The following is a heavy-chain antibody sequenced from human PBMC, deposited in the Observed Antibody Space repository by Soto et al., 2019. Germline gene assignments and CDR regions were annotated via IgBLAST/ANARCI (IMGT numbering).Heavy chain of an antibody. CDR3: AKDSPGIKIFGVVTPLDX. CDR1: GVTFSSYA. J-gene: IGHJ4*02. V-gene: IGHV3-23*01. D-gene: IGHD3-3*01. Sequence: PGGSLGLSGAASGVTFSSYAMSWVRQAPGTGLEWVSAISGSGGSTYYADSVKGRFTISRDNSKNTLYLQMNSLRAEDTAVYYCAKDSPGIKIFGVVTPLDXWGQGTLVTVSX. CDR2: ISGSGGST.